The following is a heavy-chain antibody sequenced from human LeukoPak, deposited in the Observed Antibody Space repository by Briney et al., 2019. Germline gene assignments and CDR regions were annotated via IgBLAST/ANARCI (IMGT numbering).Heavy chain of an antibody. V-gene: IGHV4-4*02. CDR2: IFHAGNT. J-gene: IGHJ4*02. Sequence: SGNLSLTCAVSGGSISSDNWWSWVRQSPGKGLEWLGEIFHAGNTNYNPSLRSRVTISIDISKNQFSLILSSLTAADTAIYYCVKQTPGFMIAGYFDYWDQGTLVTVSS. D-gene: IGHD3-16*01. CDR1: GGSISSDNW. CDR3: VKQTPGFMIAGYFDY.